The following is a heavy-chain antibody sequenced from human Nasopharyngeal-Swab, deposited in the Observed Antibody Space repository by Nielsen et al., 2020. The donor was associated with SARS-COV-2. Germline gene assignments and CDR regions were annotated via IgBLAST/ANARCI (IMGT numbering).Heavy chain of an antibody. CDR3: AKDPRNTAMVNYFDY. J-gene: IGHJ4*02. CDR2: ISGSGGST. Sequence: GESLKISCAASGFTFSSYAMSWVRQAPGKGLEWVSAISGSGGSTYYADSVEGRFTISRDNSKNTLYLQMNSLRAEDTAVYYCAKDPRNTAMVNYFDYWGQGTLVTVSS. CDR1: GFTFSSYA. V-gene: IGHV3-23*01. D-gene: IGHD5-18*01.